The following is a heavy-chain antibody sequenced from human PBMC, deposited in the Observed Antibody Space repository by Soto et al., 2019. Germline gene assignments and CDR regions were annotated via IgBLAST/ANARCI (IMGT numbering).Heavy chain of an antibody. Sequence: SETLSLTFSISGCLMNDLYLACIRPPPGKGLEWIGYVSYTETDYNPSLQSRVTISLDTSKKQFSLSLSSATAADTAVYYCARHVFDKYRIYLQAYDIWGQGTMVT. J-gene: IGHJ3*02. D-gene: IGHD6-6*01. V-gene: IGHV4-59*11. CDR3: ARHVFDKYRIYLQAYDI. CDR1: GCLMNDLY. CDR2: VSYTET.